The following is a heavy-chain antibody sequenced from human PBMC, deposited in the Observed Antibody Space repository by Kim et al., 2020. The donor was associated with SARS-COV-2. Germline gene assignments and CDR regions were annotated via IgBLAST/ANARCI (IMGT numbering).Heavy chain of an antibody. J-gene: IGHJ4*02. CDR2: T. Sequence: TGTDQKFQGRVTMTRDTYTSTVYMELSSLRSEDTAVYYCARDSPVDYWGQGTLVTVSS. CDR3: ARDSPVDY. V-gene: IGHV1-46*01.